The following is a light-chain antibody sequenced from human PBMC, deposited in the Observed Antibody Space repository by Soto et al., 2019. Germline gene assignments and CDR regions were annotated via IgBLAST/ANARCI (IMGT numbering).Light chain of an antibody. CDR2: EVI. V-gene: IGLV2-8*01. CDR1: NSDVGGYNH. CDR3: SSYAGSNIV. J-gene: IGLJ2*01. Sequence: QSALTQPPSASGSPGQSFTISCTGTNSDVGGYNHVSWYQQHPGEAPKLMIYEVIKRPSGVPDRFSGSKSGNTASLTVSGLQAEDEGDYYCSSYAGSNIVFGGGTQLTVL.